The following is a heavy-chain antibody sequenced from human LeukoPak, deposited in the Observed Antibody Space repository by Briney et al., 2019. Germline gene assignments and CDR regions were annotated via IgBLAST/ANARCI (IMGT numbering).Heavy chain of an antibody. J-gene: IGHJ4*02. CDR3: ARAVTIFGVVGGYFDY. CDR1: GGSISSGGYY. D-gene: IGHD3-3*01. CDR2: IYYSGST. V-gene: IGHV4-30-4*08. Sequence: SETLSLTCTVSGGSISSGGYYWTWLRQPPGKGLEWIGYIYYSGSTYYNPSLKSRVTMSVETSEKQFSLKLSSVTAADTAVYYCARAVTIFGVVGGYFDYWGQGTLVTVSS.